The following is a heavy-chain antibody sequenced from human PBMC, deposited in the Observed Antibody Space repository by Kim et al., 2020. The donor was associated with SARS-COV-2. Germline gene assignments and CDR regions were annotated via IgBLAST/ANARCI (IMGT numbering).Heavy chain of an antibody. Sequence: SVKVSCKASGGTFSSYAISWVRQAPGQGLEWTGGIIPIFGTANYAQKSQGRVTITADESTSTAYMGLSSLRSEDTAVYYCARDKNTVGATPEAYYYGMDVWGQGTTVTVSS. CDR2: IIPIFGTA. J-gene: IGHJ6*02. CDR1: GGTFSSYA. D-gene: IGHD1-26*01. V-gene: IGHV1-69*13. CDR3: ARDKNTVGATPEAYYYGMDV.